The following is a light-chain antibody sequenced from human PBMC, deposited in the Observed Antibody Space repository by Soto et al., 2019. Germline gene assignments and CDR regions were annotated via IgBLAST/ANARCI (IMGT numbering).Light chain of an antibody. Sequence: EIVLTQSPATLSLSPGERATLSCRASQSVGNYLAWYQQTPGQAPRLLIYDASNRATGIPARFSGSGSGTDFALTISSREPEDFAVYYCQQRTNWWTFGQGTKVEIK. CDR1: QSVGNY. CDR2: DAS. J-gene: IGKJ1*01. V-gene: IGKV3-11*01. CDR3: QQRTNWWT.